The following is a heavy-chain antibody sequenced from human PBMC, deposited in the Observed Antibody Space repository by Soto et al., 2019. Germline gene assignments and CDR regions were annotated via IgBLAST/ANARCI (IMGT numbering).Heavy chain of an antibody. V-gene: IGHV3-9*01. J-gene: IGHJ4*02. CDR1: GYTLDDSA. CDR3: AKGLSEGYFDY. Sequence: EVQLGESGGGLVEPGRSLSLAGAASGYTLDDSARHWLRQPPGKVLEWVSGIGSNSGGIGYADSVKGRFTISRDNAKNSLYLQMNSLRAEDTALYYCAKGLSEGYFDYWGQGTLVTVSS. CDR2: IGSNSGGI.